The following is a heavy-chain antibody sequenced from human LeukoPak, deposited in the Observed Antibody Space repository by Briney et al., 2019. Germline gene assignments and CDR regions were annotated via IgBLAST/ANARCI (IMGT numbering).Heavy chain of an antibody. Sequence: GGSLRLSCAASGFTFRAYWMGWVRQAPGKGLEWVANINQEGSEKDYVDSVKGRFTISRDNDKISLYLQMNTLRAEDTAVYFCARLRYTYGKNFDYWGQGALVTVSS. V-gene: IGHV3-7*01. CDR3: ARLRYTYGKNFDY. CDR1: GFTFRAYW. J-gene: IGHJ4*02. D-gene: IGHD5-18*01. CDR2: INQEGSEK.